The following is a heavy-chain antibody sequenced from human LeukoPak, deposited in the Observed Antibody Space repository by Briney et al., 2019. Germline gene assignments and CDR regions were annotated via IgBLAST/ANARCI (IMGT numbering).Heavy chain of an antibody. CDR3: AKGGRSSAFDI. CDR1: GFTFSSYA. CDR2: IAGSGVFT. V-gene: IGHV3-23*01. J-gene: IGHJ3*02. Sequence: GGSLRLSCAASGFTFSSYAMSWVRQAPGKGLEWVSGIAGSGVFTYYADSVKGRVTISRDNSKNTLSLQMNSLRAEDTAVYCCAKGGRSSAFDIWGQGTMITVSS.